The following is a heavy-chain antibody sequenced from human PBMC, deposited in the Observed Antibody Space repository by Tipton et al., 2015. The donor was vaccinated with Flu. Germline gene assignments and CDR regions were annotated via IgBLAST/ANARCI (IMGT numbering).Heavy chain of an antibody. CDR1: GGSISSYY. V-gene: IGHV4-59*01. CDR2: IYYSGST. CDR3: ARDRPNYYYYGMDV. Sequence: LRLSCTASGGSISSYYWSWIRQPPGKGLEWIGYIYYSGSTNYNPSLKSRVTISVDTSKNQFSLKLSSVTAADTAVYYCARDRPNYYYYGMDVWGQGTTVTVSS. J-gene: IGHJ6*02.